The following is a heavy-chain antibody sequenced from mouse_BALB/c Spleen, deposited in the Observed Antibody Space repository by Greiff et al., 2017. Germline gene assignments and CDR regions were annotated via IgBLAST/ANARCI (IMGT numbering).Heavy chain of an antibody. CDR2: ISSGGSYT. J-gene: IGHJ3*01. CDR3: ARIYDGYYFAY. V-gene: IGHV5-9-3*01. Sequence: EVKLQESGGGLVKPGGSLKLSCAASGFTFSSYAMSWVRQTPEKRLEWVATISSGGSYTYYPDSVKGRFTISRDNAKNTLYLQMSSLRSEDTAMYYCARIYDGYYFAYWGQGTLVTVSA. CDR1: GFTFSSYA. D-gene: IGHD2-3*01.